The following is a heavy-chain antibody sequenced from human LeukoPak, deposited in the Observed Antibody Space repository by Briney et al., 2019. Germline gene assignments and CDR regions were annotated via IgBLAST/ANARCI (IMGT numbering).Heavy chain of an antibody. Sequence: GGSLRLSCAASGFTYTTYWMTWVRQAPGKGLEWVANIKEDGSEKNYVDSVKGRFTISRDNAKNSLYLQMNSPRAEDTAVYYCARDGNGKSLDFDYWGQGTLVTVSS. CDR2: IKEDGSEK. J-gene: IGHJ4*02. CDR3: ARDGNGKSLDFDY. CDR1: GFTYTTYW. V-gene: IGHV3-7*01. D-gene: IGHD1-1*01.